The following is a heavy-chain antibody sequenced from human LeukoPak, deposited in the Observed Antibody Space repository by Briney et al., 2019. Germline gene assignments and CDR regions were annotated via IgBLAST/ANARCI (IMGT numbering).Heavy chain of an antibody. V-gene: IGHV3-53*01. Sequence: GGSLRLSCAASGFTVNSNYMTWVRQAPGKGLEWVSVIYPGGNTYYADSVKGRFTISRDNSKNTVYLQMTSLRAEGTAVYFCARSPGYYFDCWGQGTLVTVSS. D-gene: IGHD2-15*01. CDR3: ARSPGYYFDC. CDR2: IYPGGNT. J-gene: IGHJ4*02. CDR1: GFTVNSNY.